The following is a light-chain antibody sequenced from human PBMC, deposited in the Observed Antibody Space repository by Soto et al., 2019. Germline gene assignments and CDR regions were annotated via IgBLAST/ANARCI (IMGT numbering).Light chain of an antibody. Sequence: DIQLTQSPSFLSASVGDRVTITCRASQGISSYLAWYQQKPGKAPKLLIYAASTLQSGVPSRFSGSGSGTEFTLTISSLQPEDFATDYCQHPNTYPHSTFGPGTKVDIK. CDR1: QGISSY. CDR3: QHPNTYPHST. J-gene: IGKJ3*01. V-gene: IGKV1-9*01. CDR2: AAS.